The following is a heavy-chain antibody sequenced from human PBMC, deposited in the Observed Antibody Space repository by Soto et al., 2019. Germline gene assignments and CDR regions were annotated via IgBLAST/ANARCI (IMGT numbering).Heavy chain of an antibody. CDR1: GGSISSSSYY. Sequence: SETLSLTCTVSGGSISSSSYYWGWIRQPPGKGLAWIGSIYYSGSTYYNPSLKSRVTISADTTKNQFSLKLTYVTAADTAVYYCARPRQSIGVAGSGVIPYYVDYWGQGTLVTVS. CDR3: ARPRQSIGVAGSGVIPYYVDY. D-gene: IGHD6-19*01. J-gene: IGHJ4*02. CDR2: IYYSGST. V-gene: IGHV4-39*01.